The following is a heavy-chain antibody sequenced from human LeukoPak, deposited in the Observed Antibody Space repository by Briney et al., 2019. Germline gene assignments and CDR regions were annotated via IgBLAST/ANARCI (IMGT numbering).Heavy chain of an antibody. D-gene: IGHD3-3*01. J-gene: IGHJ6*04. V-gene: IGHV3-21*01. CDR1: GFSISSSA. Sequence: GGSLRLSCAASGFSISSSAMNWVRQAPGKGLEWVSSINNVASHIYYAGSVRGRFTISRDNAKNSLYLQMDGLRAEDTAVYHCVRESDFWSGRGIGRPLDVWGKGTTVTVSS. CDR3: VRESDFWSGRGIGRPLDV. CDR2: INNVASHI.